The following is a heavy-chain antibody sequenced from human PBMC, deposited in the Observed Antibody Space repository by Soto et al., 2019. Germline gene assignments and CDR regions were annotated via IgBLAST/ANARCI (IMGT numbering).Heavy chain of an antibody. Sequence: ASVKVSCKSSGGTLSSDAISCVRQAPGQGLEWMGGIIPIFGTANYAQKFQGRVMITADKSTSTAYMELSSLRSEDTAAYYCARDRGDYPFDYWGQGTLVTVS. D-gene: IGHD4-17*01. CDR3: ARDRGDYPFDY. CDR1: GGTLSSDA. CDR2: IIPIFGTA. J-gene: IGHJ4*02. V-gene: IGHV1-69*06.